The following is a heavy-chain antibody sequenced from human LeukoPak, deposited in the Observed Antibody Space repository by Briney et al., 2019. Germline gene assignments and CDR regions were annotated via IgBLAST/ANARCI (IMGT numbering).Heavy chain of an antibody. D-gene: IGHD6-19*01. CDR2: IYYSGST. Sequence: SETLSLTCIVSGGSISSSSYYWGWIRQPPGKGLEWIGSIYYSGSTYYNPSLKSRVTISVDTSKNQFSLKLRSVTAADTAMYYCARGTLYSGWSYYFDYWGQGSQVTVSS. V-gene: IGHV4-39*07. CDR3: ARGTLYSGWSYYFDY. CDR1: GGSISSSSYY. J-gene: IGHJ4*02.